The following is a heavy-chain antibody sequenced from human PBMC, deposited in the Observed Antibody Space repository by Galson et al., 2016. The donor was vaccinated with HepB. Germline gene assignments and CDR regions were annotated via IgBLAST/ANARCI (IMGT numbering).Heavy chain of an antibody. Sequence: SLRLSCASSGLPFSSYAMSWVRQAPGKGLQWVAGITGSGATTDYADSVKGRFTISRDNSKNTLYLQMNSLRAEDTALYYCAKEQSSGWIDNWFDHWGQGTLVTVSS. D-gene: IGHD6-19*01. CDR1: GLPFSSYA. CDR2: ITGSGATT. J-gene: IGHJ5*02. CDR3: AKEQSSGWIDNWFDH. V-gene: IGHV3-23*01.